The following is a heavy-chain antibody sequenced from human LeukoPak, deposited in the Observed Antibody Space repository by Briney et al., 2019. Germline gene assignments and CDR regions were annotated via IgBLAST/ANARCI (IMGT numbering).Heavy chain of an antibody. D-gene: IGHD5-12*01. CDR2: TNGDGSDT. CDR3: VSGYDNTDFEF. CDR1: GFTFTRYW. V-gene: IGHV3-74*01. Sequence: GGSLRLSCAASGFTFTRYWMHWVRQAPVKALVWVSCTNGDGSDTSYADSVKGRFTISRDNAKNTLHLQMNSLRVEDTAVYYCVSGYDNTDFEFWGQGTLVTVSS. J-gene: IGHJ4*02.